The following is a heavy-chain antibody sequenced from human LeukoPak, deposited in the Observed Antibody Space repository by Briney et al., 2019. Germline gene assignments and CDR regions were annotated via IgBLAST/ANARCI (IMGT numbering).Heavy chain of an antibody. J-gene: IGHJ3*02. Sequence: SETLSLTCTVSGGSISSYYWSWIRQPPGKGLEWIGYIYYSGSTNYNPSLKSRVTISVDKSKNQFSLKLSSVTAADTAVYYCARNYYDSSGYYYGFWAFDIWGQGAMVTVSS. CDR3: ARNYYDSSGYYYGFWAFDI. CDR2: IYYSGST. CDR1: GGSISSYY. V-gene: IGHV4-59*12. D-gene: IGHD3-22*01.